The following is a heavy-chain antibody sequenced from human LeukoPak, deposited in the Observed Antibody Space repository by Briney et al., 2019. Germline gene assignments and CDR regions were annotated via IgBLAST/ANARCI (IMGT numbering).Heavy chain of an antibody. CDR3: AKATLTTVNPDAFDI. CDR1: GFTFISYA. Sequence: GGSLRLSCAASGFTFISYAMSWVRQAPGKGLEWVSAISGSGGSTYYADSVKGRFTISRDNSKNTLYLQMNSLRAEDAAVYYCAKATLTTVNPDAFDIWGQGTMVTVSS. V-gene: IGHV3-23*01. D-gene: IGHD4-11*01. CDR2: ISGSGGST. J-gene: IGHJ3*02.